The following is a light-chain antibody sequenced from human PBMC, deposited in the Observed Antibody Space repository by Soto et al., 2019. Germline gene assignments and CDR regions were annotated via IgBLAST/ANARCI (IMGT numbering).Light chain of an antibody. J-gene: IGKJ2*01. CDR3: QQYGSSPRT. CDR1: QSVSSSY. V-gene: IGKV3-20*01. CDR2: GGS. Sequence: EIVLTQSPGTLSLSPGERATLSCRASQSVSSSYLAWYQQKPVQAPRLLIYGGSRRATGIPDRFSGSGSGTDFTLAISRLEPEDFAVYYCQQYGSSPRTFGQGTKLEIK.